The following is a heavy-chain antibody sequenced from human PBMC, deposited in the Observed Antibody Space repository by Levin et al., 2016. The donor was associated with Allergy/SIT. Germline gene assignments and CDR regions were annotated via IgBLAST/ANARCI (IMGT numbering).Heavy chain of an antibody. D-gene: IGHD2-21*01. CDR1: GFNFQEYA. V-gene: IGHV3-43*02. J-gene: IGHJ4*02. CDR2: IRGDGGRI. Sequence: GESLKISCACSGFNFQEYAIHWVRQAPGKGLEWVSLIRGDGGRIYYADSVKGRFTVSRDNSKNSLYLQMNNLRSEDTAVYYCAKDYCGAECYVFDSWGQGTRVTVSS. CDR3: AKDYCGAECYVFDS.